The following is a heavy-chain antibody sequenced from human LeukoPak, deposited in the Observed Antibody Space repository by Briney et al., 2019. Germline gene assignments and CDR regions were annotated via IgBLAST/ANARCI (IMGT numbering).Heavy chain of an antibody. CDR2: IYYSGST. CDR3: GGRLLCGCSCYSNFEL. CDR1: GGSISSSSYY. J-gene: IGHJ4*02. V-gene: IGHV4-39*07. D-gene: IGHD2-15*01. Sequence: SETLSLTCTVSGGSISSSSYYWGWIRQPPGKGLEWIGSIYYSGSTYYNPSLKSRVTISVDTSKNQFSLKLSSVTAADTAVYYWGGRLLCGCSCYSNFELWGQGTLGNGSP.